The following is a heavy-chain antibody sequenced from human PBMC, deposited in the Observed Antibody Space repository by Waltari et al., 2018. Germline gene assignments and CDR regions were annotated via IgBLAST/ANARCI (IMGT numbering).Heavy chain of an antibody. CDR3: ARGGVELRLAFDI. CDR1: GFTFSSYE. CDR2: ISSSGSTI. J-gene: IGHJ3*02. Sequence: EVQLVESGGGLVQPGGSLRLSCAASGFTFSSYEMNWVRQAPGKGLEWVSYISSSGSTIYYADSVKGRFTISRDNAKNSLYLQMNSLRAEDTAVYYCARGGVELRLAFDIWGQGTMVTVSS. V-gene: IGHV3-48*03. D-gene: IGHD1-7*01.